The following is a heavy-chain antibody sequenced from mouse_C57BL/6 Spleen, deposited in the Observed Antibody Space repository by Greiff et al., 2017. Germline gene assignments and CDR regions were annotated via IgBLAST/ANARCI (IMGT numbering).Heavy chain of an antibody. Sequence: QVQLQQPGAELVKPGASVKLSCKASGYTFTEYTIHWVKQRSGQGLEWIGWFYPGSGSIKYNEKFKDKATLPADKSSSPVYMELSRLTSEDSAVFVCARREEGYYGSSPSLDYWGQGTSLTVSS. CDR2: FYPGSGSI. CDR3: ARREEGYYGSSPSLDY. D-gene: IGHD1-1*01. V-gene: IGHV1-62-2*01. J-gene: IGHJ2*02. CDR1: GYTFTEYT.